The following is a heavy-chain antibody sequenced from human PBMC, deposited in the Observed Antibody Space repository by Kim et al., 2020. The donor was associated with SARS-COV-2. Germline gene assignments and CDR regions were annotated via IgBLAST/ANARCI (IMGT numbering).Heavy chain of an antibody. Sequence: SETLSLTCTVSGGSISSGGYYWSWIRQHPGKGLEWIGYIYYSGSTYYNPSLKSRVTISVDTSKNQFPLKLSHVTAADTAVYYCVAWWSYPYDYWGQGTLVTVSS. V-gene: IGHV4-31*03. CDR3: VAWWSYPYDY. J-gene: IGHJ4*02. CDR2: IYYSGST. CDR1: GGSISSGGYY. D-gene: IGHD3-16*02.